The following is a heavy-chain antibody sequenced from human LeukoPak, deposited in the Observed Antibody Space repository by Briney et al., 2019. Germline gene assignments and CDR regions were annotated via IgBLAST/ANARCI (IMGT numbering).Heavy chain of an antibody. Sequence: GGSLRLSCAASGFTFDDYAMHWVRQAPGKGLEWVSGISWNSGSIGYADSVKGRFTISRDNAKNSLYLQMNSLRAEDTALYYCAKLSAAAGTPYYFDYWGQGTLVTVSS. CDR1: GFTFDDYA. D-gene: IGHD6-13*01. CDR3: AKLSAAAGTPYYFDY. J-gene: IGHJ4*02. V-gene: IGHV3-9*01. CDR2: ISWNSGSI.